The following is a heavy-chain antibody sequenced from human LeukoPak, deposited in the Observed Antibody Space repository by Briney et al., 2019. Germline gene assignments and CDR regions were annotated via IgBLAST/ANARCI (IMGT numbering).Heavy chain of an antibody. V-gene: IGHV4-39*01. CDR1: GGSISSSTYY. CDR2: IFYSGST. Sequence: SETLSLTCTVSGGSISSSTYYWGWIRQPPGKGLEWIGNIFYSGSTYYHPPLKSRVTISVDTSKNQFSLKLNSVTAADTAVYYCARLGPGYSSTWSNDAFAIWGQGTVVTVSS. CDR3: ARLGPGYSSTWSNDAFAI. J-gene: IGHJ3*02. D-gene: IGHD6-13*01.